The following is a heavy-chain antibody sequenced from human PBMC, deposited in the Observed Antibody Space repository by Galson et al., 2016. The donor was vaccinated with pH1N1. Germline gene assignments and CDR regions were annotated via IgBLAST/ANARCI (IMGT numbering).Heavy chain of an antibody. CDR1: GFSFSGYW. CDR3: VRAIGGAASY. V-gene: IGHV3-7*01. D-gene: IGHD6-13*01. CDR2: IKQDGSEI. Sequence: SLRLSCAASGFSFSGYWISWVRQAPGKGLEWVANIKQDGSEIYYVDSVKGRCTISRDNAKNSVSLQMNSLRVEDTGVYYCVRAIGGAASYWGQGTLVTVSS. J-gene: IGHJ4*02.